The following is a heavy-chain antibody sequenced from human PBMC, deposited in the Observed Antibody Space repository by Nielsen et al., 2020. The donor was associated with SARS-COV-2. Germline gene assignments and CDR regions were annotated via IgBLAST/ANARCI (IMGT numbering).Heavy chain of an antibody. CDR2: ISSSSSTI. V-gene: IGHV3-48*02. CDR3: ARDSLSDSSGYYYVGY. J-gene: IGHJ4*02. D-gene: IGHD3-22*01. Sequence: VRQAPGKGLEWVSYISSSSSTIYYADSVKGRFTISRDNAKNSLYLQMNSLRDEDTAVYYCARDSLSDSSGYYYVGYWGQGTLVTVSS.